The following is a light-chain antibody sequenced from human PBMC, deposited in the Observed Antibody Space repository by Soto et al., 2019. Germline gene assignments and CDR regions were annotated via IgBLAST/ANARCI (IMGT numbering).Light chain of an antibody. J-gene: IGKJ2*01. V-gene: IGKV1-39*01. Sequence: DIQMTQSPSSLSASVGDRVTITCRASQSISSYLNWYQQKPGKAPKLLIYAASSLHSGVSSRFSGSGTRTEFTLTISSLQPEECATYYCQQSYSTPPTFGQGTKLESK. CDR3: QQSYSTPPT. CDR2: AAS. CDR1: QSISSY.